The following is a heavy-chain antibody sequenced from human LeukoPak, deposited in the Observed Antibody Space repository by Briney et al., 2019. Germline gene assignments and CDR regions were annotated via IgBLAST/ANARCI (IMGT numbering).Heavy chain of an antibody. CDR2: ISYDGSNK. J-gene: IGHJ6*02. CDR1: GFTFSSYG. V-gene: IGHV3-30*03. CDR3: ARERYSYGLTPTYGMDV. D-gene: IGHD5-18*01. Sequence: GGSLRLSCAASGFTFSSYGMHWVRQAPGKGLEWVAVISYDGSNKYYADSVKGRFTISRDNSKNTLYLQMNSLRAEDTAVYYCARERYSYGLTPTYGMDVWGQGTTVTVSS.